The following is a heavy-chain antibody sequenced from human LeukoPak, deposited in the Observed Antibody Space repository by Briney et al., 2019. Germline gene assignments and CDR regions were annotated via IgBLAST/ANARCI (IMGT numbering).Heavy chain of an antibody. CDR2: ISDSGAAT. CDR3: AKIAPWGAVTTTDGFDY. J-gene: IGHJ4*02. D-gene: IGHD4-17*01. CDR1: GFSFSNYA. V-gene: IGHV3-23*01. Sequence: GGSLRLSCAASGFSFSNYAMGWGRQAPGKGLEWVSSISDSGAATYYADSVKGRFTISRDNSKNTLYLQLNSLGAEDTAVYYCAKIAPWGAVTTTDGFDYWGQGTLVTVSS.